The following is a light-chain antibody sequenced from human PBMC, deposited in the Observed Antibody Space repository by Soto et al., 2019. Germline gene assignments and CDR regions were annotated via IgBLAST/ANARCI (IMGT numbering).Light chain of an antibody. V-gene: IGLV2-14*01. J-gene: IGLJ2*01. CDR3: SSYTSSTPVL. CDR1: SSDVGGYNY. Sequence: QSALTQPASVSGSPGQSITISCTGTSSDVGGYNYVSWYQQHPGRAPQLMIYDVSNRPSGVSNRFSGSRSGNTASLTVSGLQAEDGADYNCSSYTSSTPVLFGGGTKLTVL. CDR2: DVS.